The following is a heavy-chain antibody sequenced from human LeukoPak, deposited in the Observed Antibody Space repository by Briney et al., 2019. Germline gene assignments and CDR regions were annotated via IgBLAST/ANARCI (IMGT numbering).Heavy chain of an antibody. D-gene: IGHD6-13*01. CDR1: GGSFSGYY. CDR2: INHSGST. Sequence: PSETLSLTCAVYGGSFSGYYWSWIRQPPGKGLEWIGEINHSGSTNYNPPLKSRVTISVDTSKNQFSLKLSSVTAADTAVYYCARGPTREAAGSYWGQGTLVTVSS. CDR3: ARGPTREAAGSY. J-gene: IGHJ4*02. V-gene: IGHV4-34*01.